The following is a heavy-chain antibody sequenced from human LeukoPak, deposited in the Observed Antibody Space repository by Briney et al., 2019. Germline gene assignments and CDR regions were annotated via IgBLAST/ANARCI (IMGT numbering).Heavy chain of an antibody. CDR2: INHSGST. CDR1: GGSISSGGYY. J-gene: IGHJ1*01. CDR3: ARRSSWYIAEYFQH. D-gene: IGHD6-13*01. Sequence: SQTLSLTCAVSGGSISSGGYYWSWIRQPPGKGLEWIGEINHSGSTNYNPSLKSRVTISVDTSKNQFSLKLSSVTAADTAVYYCARRSSWYIAEYFQHWGQGTLVTVSS. V-gene: IGHV4-30-2*01.